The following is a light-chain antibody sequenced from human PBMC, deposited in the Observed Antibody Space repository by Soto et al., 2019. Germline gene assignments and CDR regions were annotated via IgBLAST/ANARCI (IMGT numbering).Light chain of an antibody. Sequence: QSVLTQPPSVSAAPGQKVIISCSGGSSNIGNNYVSWFQQLPGTAPKLLIYENNKRPSGIPDRFSGSKSGASATLDITGLQTGDEADYYCGTWDSSLSYVFGTGTKVTVL. V-gene: IGLV1-51*02. CDR3: GTWDSSLSYV. CDR1: SSNIGNNY. CDR2: ENN. J-gene: IGLJ1*01.